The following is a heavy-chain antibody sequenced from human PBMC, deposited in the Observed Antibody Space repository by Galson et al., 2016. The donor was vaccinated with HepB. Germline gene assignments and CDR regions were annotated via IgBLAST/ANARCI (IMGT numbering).Heavy chain of an antibody. J-gene: IGHJ5*02. V-gene: IGHV3-33*01. CDR3: SRGTTSGHYWRASRPYWLDP. CDR1: GFTFSNYG. D-gene: IGHD3-3*02. CDR2: IWSDGSTK. Sequence: SLRLSCAASGFTFSNYGIHWVRQAPGQGLEWVAVIWSDGSTKYYAESVKGRFTVSRDNSKTTAYMQMNSLRAEDTAVYYCSRGTTSGHYWRASRPYWLDPWGQGALVTVSS.